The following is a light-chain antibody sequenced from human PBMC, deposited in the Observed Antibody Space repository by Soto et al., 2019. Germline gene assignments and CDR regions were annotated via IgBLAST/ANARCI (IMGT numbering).Light chain of an antibody. V-gene: IGLV6-57*03. Sequence: NFMLTQPHSVSESPGKTVTIPCTRSSGSIASNYVQWYQQRPGSAPTTVIYEDNQRPSGVPDRFSSSIDSSSNSASLTISGLKTEDEADYYCQSYDSSIFVVFGGGTKLTVL. CDR1: SGSIASNY. CDR2: EDN. J-gene: IGLJ2*01. CDR3: QSYDSSIFVV.